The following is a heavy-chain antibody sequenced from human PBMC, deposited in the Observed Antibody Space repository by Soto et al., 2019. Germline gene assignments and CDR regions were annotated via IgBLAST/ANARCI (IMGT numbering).Heavy chain of an antibody. Sequence: LSLTCTVSGVSISSSYWSWIRQSPGKGLEWIGYVYYSGSTNYNPSLKSRVTISVDTSKNQFSLKLSSVTAADTAVYYCVRGYYDSSGQSNTFDIWGRGTMVTVSS. CDR2: VYYSGST. CDR3: VRGYYDSSGQSNTFDI. J-gene: IGHJ3*02. D-gene: IGHD3-22*01. V-gene: IGHV4-59*01. CDR1: GVSISSSY.